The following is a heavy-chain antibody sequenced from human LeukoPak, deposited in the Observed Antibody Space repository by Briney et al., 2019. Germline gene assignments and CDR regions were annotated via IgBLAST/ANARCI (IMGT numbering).Heavy chain of an antibody. D-gene: IGHD1-26*01. Sequence: SETLSLTCTVSGASISSNTYYWGWIRQPPGKGLEWIGTMYYSGSTYYNPSLKSRVTISVDTSKNQFSLKLSSVTAADTAVYYCARVSLVGATTRAGIFDYWGQGTLVTVSS. V-gene: IGHV4-39*07. J-gene: IGHJ4*02. CDR2: MYYSGST. CDR3: ARVSLVGATTRAGIFDY. CDR1: GASISSNTYY.